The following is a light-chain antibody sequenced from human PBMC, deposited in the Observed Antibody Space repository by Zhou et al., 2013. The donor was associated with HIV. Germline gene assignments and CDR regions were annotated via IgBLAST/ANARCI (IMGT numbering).Light chain of an antibody. CDR2: LGS. CDR1: QSLLHRNGHNY. V-gene: IGKV2-28*01. J-gene: IGKJ4*01. CDR3: MTKVLKTSTLR. Sequence: DIVMTQSPLSLPVSPGEPASISCRSSQSLLHRNGHNYLDWYLQKPGQSPQLLIYLGSDRASGVPDRFSGSGSGTDFTLKISRVEAEDVGTYYCMTKVLKTSTLRFGGGT.